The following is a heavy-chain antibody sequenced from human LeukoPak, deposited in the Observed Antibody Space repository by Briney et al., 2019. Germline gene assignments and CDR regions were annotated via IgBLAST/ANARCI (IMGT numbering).Heavy chain of an antibody. CDR3: ARGATSEGVIGY. J-gene: IGHJ4*02. CDR1: GFTFSSYS. CDR2: ISSSSSYI. V-gene: IGHV3-21*01. D-gene: IGHD3-10*01. Sequence: PGGSLRLSCAASGFTFSSYSMNWVRQAPGKGLEWVSSISSSSSYIYYADSVKGRFTISRDNAKNSLYLQMNSLRAKDTAVYYCARGATSEGVIGYWGQGTLVTVSS.